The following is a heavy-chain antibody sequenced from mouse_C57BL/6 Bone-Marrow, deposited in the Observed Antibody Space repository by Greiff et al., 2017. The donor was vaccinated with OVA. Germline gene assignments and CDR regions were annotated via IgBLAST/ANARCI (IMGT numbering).Heavy chain of an antibody. Sequence: QVQLQQPGAELVKPGASVKLSCKASGYTFTSYWMHWVKQRPGRGLEWIGRIDPTSGGTKYNEKFQSKATLTVDKPSSTAYMQLRSRTAEDSAVYYVARPVVGGDFDYGGQGTTLTVSS. D-gene: IGHD1-1*01. CDR1: GYTFTSYW. V-gene: IGHV1-72*01. CDR3: ARPVVGGDFDY. J-gene: IGHJ2*01. CDR2: IDPTSGGT.